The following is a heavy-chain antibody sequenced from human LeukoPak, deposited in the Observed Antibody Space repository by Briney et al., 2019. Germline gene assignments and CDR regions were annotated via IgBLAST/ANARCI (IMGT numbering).Heavy chain of an antibody. CDR1: GFTFSSYS. J-gene: IGHJ4*02. CDR2: ISSSSSYI. CDR3: ASMVRGDTFDY. Sequence: GGSLRLSCAASGFTFSSYSMNGVRQAPGKGLEWVSSISSSSSYIYYADSVKGRFTISRDNAKNSLYLQMNSLRAEDTAVYYCASMVRGDTFDYWGQGTLVTVSS. D-gene: IGHD3-10*01. V-gene: IGHV3-21*01.